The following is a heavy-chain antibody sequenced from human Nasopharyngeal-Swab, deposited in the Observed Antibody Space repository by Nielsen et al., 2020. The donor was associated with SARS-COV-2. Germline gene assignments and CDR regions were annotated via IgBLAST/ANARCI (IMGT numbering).Heavy chain of an antibody. Sequence: GESLKISCAASGFTFSSYSMNWVRLAPGKGLEWVSSISSSSSYIFYADSVKGRFTISRDNAKKSLYLQMNSLRAEDTAVYYCARSPGSITMVRGVIMTGWFDPWGQGTLVTVSS. D-gene: IGHD3-10*01. CDR3: ARSPGSITMVRGVIMTGWFDP. CDR2: ISSSSSYI. V-gene: IGHV3-21*01. J-gene: IGHJ5*02. CDR1: GFTFSSYS.